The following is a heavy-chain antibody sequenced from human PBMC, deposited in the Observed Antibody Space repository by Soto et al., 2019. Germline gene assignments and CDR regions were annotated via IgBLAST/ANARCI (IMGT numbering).Heavy chain of an antibody. CDR3: AGEGGWYVDY. CDR2: IKADDTNT. Sequence: QVPLLQSGAEEKKPGASVKVSCKASGFTFSGYTIHWVRQAPGQRLEWMGWIKADDTNTKYSQKFQGRVTITRDTAASKVYMELSGLRSEDTAVYCCAGEGGWYVDYWGQGTLVTVSA. V-gene: IGHV1-3*05. D-gene: IGHD6-19*01. J-gene: IGHJ4*02. CDR1: GFTFSGYT.